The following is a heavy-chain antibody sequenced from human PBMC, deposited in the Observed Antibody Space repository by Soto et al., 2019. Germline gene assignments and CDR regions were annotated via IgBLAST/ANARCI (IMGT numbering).Heavy chain of an antibody. D-gene: IGHD2-15*01. Sequence: QITLKESGPTLVKPTQTLTLTCTFSGFSLSTSAVGVGWIRQPPGKALEWLAFIYWDDDKRYSPYLKSSLTITKDTSKHQVVLAMTTMDPVDTATYYCAHLVVAGLTYYFDYWGQGTLVTVSS. V-gene: IGHV2-5*02. CDR1: GFSLSTSAVG. CDR3: AHLVVAGLTYYFDY. CDR2: IYWDDDK. J-gene: IGHJ4*02.